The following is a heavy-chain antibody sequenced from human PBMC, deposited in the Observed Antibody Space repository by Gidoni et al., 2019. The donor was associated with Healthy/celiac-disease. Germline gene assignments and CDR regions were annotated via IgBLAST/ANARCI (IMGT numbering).Heavy chain of an antibody. D-gene: IGHD6-19*01. Sequence: QVQLQQWGAGLWKPSETLSLTCAVYGGSFSGYYWSWIRQPPGKGLEWIGEINHSGSTNYNPSLKSRVTISVDTSKNQFSLKLSSVTAADTAVYYRARGWSRYSSGWPHGDYWGQGTLVTVSS. J-gene: IGHJ4*02. V-gene: IGHV4-34*01. CDR2: INHSGST. CDR1: GGSFSGYY. CDR3: ARGWSRYSSGWPHGDY.